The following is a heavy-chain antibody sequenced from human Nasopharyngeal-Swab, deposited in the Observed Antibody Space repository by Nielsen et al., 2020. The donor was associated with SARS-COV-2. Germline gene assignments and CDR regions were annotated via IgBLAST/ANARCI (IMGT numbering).Heavy chain of an antibody. CDR2: IIPIFGTA. CDR3: ARGPISGYSGYRKYDY. CDR1: GGTFSSYA. J-gene: IGHJ4*02. D-gene: IGHD5-12*01. V-gene: IGHV1-69*06. Sequence: SVKVSCKASGGTFSSYAISWVRQAPGQGLEWMGGIIPIFGTANYAQKFQGRVTITADKSTSTAYMELSSLRSDDTAVYYCARGPISGYSGYRKYDYWGQGTLVTVSS.